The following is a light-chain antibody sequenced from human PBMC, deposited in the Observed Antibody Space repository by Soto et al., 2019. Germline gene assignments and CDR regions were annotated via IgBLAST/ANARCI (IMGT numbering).Light chain of an antibody. CDR1: SSNIGSST. CDR2: RND. CDR3: AAWDGSLNGHV. Sequence: QSVLAQPPSASATPGQRVTISCSGSSSNIGSSTVSWFQQLPGTAPKPLIYRNDQQPSGVPDRFSGSKSGTSASLAISGLQSEDEADYYCAAWDGSLNGHVFGTGTKLTVL. V-gene: IGLV1-44*01. J-gene: IGLJ1*01.